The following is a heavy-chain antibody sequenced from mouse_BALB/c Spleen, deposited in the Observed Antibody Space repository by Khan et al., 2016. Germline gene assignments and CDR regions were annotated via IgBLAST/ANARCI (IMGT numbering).Heavy chain of an antibody. CDR1: GYTFSSYW. V-gene: IGHV1-9*01. Sequence: QVQLQQSGAELMKPGASVKISCKATGYTFSSYWIEWVKQRPGHGLEWIGEILPGSGSTNYNEKFKGKVTFTADTSSNTAYMQLSNLTSEDSAAYYCASPYGNYAMDYWGQGTSVTVSS. CDR3: ASPYGNYAMDY. CDR2: ILPGSGST. D-gene: IGHD2-1*01. J-gene: IGHJ4*01.